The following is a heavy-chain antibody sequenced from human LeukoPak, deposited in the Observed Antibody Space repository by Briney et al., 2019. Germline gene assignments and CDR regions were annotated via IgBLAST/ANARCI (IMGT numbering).Heavy chain of an antibody. CDR1: GYTFTSYY. J-gene: IGHJ4*02. CDR3: ARVGGYDSSGYCLDY. Sequence: ASVKVSRKASGYTFTSYYMHWVRQAPGQGLEWMGIISPSGGSTSYAQKFQGRVTMTRDMSTSTVYMELSSLRSEDTAVYYCARVGGYDSSGYCLDYWGQGTLVTVSS. CDR2: ISPSGGST. D-gene: IGHD3-22*01. V-gene: IGHV1-46*01.